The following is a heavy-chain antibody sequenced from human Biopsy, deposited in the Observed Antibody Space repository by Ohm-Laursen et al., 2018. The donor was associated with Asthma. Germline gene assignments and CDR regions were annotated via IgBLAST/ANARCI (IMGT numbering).Heavy chain of an antibody. CDR2: IMTVFGTT. V-gene: IGHV1-69*13. J-gene: IGHJ6*02. CDR1: GGTFSNFA. CDR3: ARCQVGYSSGRSLLLKKIYYSGMDV. D-gene: IGHD6-19*01. Sequence: SVKVSCKVPGGTFSNFAISWVRQAPGQGLEWLGGIMTVFGTTNYAQKFQGRVTITADESTSTAYMEVTSLRSEDTAIYYCARCQVGYSSGRSLLLKKIYYSGMDVWGQGTAVTVSS.